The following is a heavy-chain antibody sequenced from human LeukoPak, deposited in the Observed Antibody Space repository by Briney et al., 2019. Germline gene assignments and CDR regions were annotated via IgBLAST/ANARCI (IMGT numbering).Heavy chain of an antibody. CDR2: ISSSSSYI. CDR1: EFTFITNT. V-gene: IGHV3-21*01. J-gene: IGHJ4*02. D-gene: IGHD3-10*01. Sequence: GGPLKLSGPPSEFTFITNTMNWVRRPPGKGRNGFQSISSSSSYIYYADSVKGRFTISRDNAKNSLYLQMNSLRAEDTAVYYCARDLRNYYGSGSLWGQGTLVTVSS. CDR3: ARDLRNYYGSGSL.